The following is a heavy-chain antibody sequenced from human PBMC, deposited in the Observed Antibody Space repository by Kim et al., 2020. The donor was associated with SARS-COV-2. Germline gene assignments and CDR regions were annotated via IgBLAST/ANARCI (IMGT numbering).Heavy chain of an antibody. D-gene: IGHD2-2*01. CDR2: IYYSGST. CDR3: ARGESIVVVPAAIRYGMDV. CDR1: GGSVSSGSYY. J-gene: IGHJ6*02. V-gene: IGHV4-61*01. Sequence: SETLSLTCTVSGGSVSSGSYYWSWIRQPPGKGLEWIGYIYYSGSTNYNPSLKSRVTISVDTSKNQFSLKLSSVTAADTAVYYCARGESIVVVPAAIRYGMDVWGQGTTVTVSS.